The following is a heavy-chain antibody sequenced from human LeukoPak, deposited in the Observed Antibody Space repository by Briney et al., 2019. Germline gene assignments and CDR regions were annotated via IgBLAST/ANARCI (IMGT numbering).Heavy chain of an antibody. V-gene: IGHV1-69-2*01. J-gene: IGHJ4*02. CDR3: ATIRVGASQLFDY. CDR2: VDPEDGER. CDR1: GYTFTDNY. D-gene: IGHD1-26*01. Sequence: ASVKVSCKASGYTFTDNYIHWVQQAPGKGLEWMGRVDPEDGERIYAEKFQGRVTITADPSTDTAYMELSSLRSEDTAVYYCATIRVGASQLFDYWGQGTLVTVSS.